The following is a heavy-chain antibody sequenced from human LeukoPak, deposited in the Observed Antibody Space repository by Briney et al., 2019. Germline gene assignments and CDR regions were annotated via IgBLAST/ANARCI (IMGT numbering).Heavy chain of an antibody. CDR3: ARSITMIVVVTSGHFDY. CDR1: GFTFSSYS. CDR2: ISSSSSYI. Sequence: PGGNLRLSCAASGFTFSSYSMNWVRQAPGKGLEWVSSISSSSSYIYYADSVKGRFTISRDNAKNSLYLQMNSLRAEDTAVYYCARSITMIVVVTSGHFDYWGQGTLVTVSS. D-gene: IGHD3-22*01. J-gene: IGHJ4*02. V-gene: IGHV3-21*01.